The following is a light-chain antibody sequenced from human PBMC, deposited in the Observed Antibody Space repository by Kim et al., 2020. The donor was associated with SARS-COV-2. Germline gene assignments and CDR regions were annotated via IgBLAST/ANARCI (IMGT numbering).Light chain of an antibody. CDR1: SLRSYY. Sequence: SSELTQDPAVSVALGQTVRITCQGDSLRSYYATWYQQKPRQAPVLVIYGRNNRPSRIPDRFSGSTSGNTASLTISGAQAEDEADFYCQSRNSGGNVVFGGGTQLTVL. CDR2: GRN. J-gene: IGLJ2*01. V-gene: IGLV3-19*01. CDR3: QSRNSGGNVV.